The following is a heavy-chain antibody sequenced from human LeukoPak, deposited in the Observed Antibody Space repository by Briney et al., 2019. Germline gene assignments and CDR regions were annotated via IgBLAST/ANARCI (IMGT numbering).Heavy chain of an antibody. J-gene: IGHJ6*03. CDR2: IYTSGST. D-gene: IGHD2-2*01. CDR3: ARSPKLSSYYYYYMDV. CDR1: GGSISSGSYY. V-gene: IGHV4-61*02. Sequence: PSQTLSLTCTVSGGSISSGSYYWGWIRQPAGKGLEWIGRIYTSGSTNCNPSLKSRVTISVDTSKNQFSLKLSSVTAADTAVYYCARSPKLSSYYYYYMDVWGKGTTVTVSS.